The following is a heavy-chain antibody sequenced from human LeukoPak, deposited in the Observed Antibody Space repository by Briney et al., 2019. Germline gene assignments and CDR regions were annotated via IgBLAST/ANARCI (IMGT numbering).Heavy chain of an antibody. Sequence: SETLSLTCAVSGYSISSGYYWGWIRQPPGKGLEWIGSIYHSGSTYYNPSLKSRVTISVDTSKNQFSLKLSSVTAADTAVYYCARGYCSSTSCLYYFDYWGQGTLVTVSS. V-gene: IGHV4-38-2*01. CDR2: IYHSGST. D-gene: IGHD2-2*01. CDR1: GYSISSGYY. CDR3: ARGYCSSTSCLYYFDY. J-gene: IGHJ4*02.